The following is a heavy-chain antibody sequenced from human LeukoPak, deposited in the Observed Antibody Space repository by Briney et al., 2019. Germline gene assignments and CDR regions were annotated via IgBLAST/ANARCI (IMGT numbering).Heavy chain of an antibody. J-gene: IGHJ5*02. CDR3: AKDLSSWSGFDP. CDR2: IRYDGSNK. D-gene: IGHD6-13*01. Sequence: GGSLRLSCAASGFTFSSYGMHWARQAPGKGLEWVAFIRYDGSNKYYAVSVKGRFTISRDNSKNTLYLQMNSLRVEDTAVYYCAKDLSSWSGFDPWGLGTLVTVSS. CDR1: GFTFSSYG. V-gene: IGHV3-30*02.